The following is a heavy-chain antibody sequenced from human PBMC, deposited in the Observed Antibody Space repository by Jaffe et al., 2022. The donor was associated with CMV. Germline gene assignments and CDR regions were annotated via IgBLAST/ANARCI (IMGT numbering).Heavy chain of an antibody. J-gene: IGHJ3*01. CDR2: IKSKTHGGTP. CDR3: TPERALDYGDYLGAFDV. CDR1: GFTFSNAW. D-gene: IGHD4-17*01. Sequence: EVQLVESGGGLVKPGGSLRLSCAASGFTFSNAWMSWVRQAPGKGLEWVGRIKSKTHGGTPDYAAPVKGRFSISRDDSKNILYLQMNSLKTEDTAVYYCTPERALDYGDYLGAFDVWGQGTMIIVSS. V-gene: IGHV3-15*01.